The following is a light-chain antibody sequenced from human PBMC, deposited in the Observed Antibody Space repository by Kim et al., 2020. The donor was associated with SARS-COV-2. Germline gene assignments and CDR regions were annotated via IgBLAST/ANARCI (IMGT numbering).Light chain of an antibody. J-gene: IGKJ1*01. V-gene: IGKV3-15*01. CDR2: AAS. CDR1: QSVSSN. Sequence: VSPGERATLACRASQSVSSNLAWYQQKPGQAPRLLVYAASTRATDIPARCSGSGSGTEFTLTISSLQSEDVAIYYCQQYTNWPQTFGQGTKVDIK. CDR3: QQYTNWPQT.